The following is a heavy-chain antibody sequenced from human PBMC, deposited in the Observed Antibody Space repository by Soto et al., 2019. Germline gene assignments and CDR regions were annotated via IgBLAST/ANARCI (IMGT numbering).Heavy chain of an antibody. CDR1: GYTFTSYP. D-gene: IGHD3-22*01. CDR3: ARDRSSGYYRLSD. J-gene: IGHJ4*02. Sequence: GASVKVSCKASGYTFTSYPIHWVRQAPGQSLEWMGWINADNGNTKYSQKFQGRVTFTRDTSASAAYMELSSLRSEDTAAYYCARDRSSGYYRLSDWGQGTPVTVSS. V-gene: IGHV1-3*01. CDR2: INADNGNT.